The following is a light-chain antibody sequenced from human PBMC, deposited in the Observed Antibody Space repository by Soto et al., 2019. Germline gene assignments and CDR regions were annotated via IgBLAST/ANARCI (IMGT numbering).Light chain of an antibody. CDR3: AAWDDRLNGFV. CDR2: ADN. Sequence: QSVLTQPPSASGTPGQRVSISCSGSSSNIGSNSVQWHQQLPGTAPNLLIYADNQRPSGVPDRFSGSKSGTSASLAITGLQSGDEADYYCAAWDDRLNGFVFGTGTKVTVL. CDR1: SSNIGSNS. J-gene: IGLJ1*01. V-gene: IGLV1-44*01.